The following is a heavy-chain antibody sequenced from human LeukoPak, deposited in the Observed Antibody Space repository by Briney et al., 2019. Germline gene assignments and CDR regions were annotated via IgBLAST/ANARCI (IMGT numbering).Heavy chain of an antibody. CDR3: AQGYSSGWFPY. J-gene: IGHJ4*02. CDR1: GFSVSSYG. V-gene: IGHV3-23*01. CDR2: ITVSGDTT. Sequence: PGGSLRLSCAVSGFSVSSYGMSWVRQAPGKGLEWFSAITVSGDTTYHADSVKGRFIISRDNSKNTLYLQMNSLRAEDTAVYYCAQGYSSGWFPYWGQGTLVTVSS. D-gene: IGHD6-19*01.